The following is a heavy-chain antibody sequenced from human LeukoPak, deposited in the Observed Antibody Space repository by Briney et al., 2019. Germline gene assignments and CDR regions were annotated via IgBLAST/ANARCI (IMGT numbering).Heavy chain of an antibody. CDR1: GFTFSSYA. Sequence: GGSLRLSCAASGFTFSSYAMHWVRQAPGKGLEWVAVISYDGSNKYYADSVKGRFTISRDNSKNTLYLQMNSLRAEDTAVYYCAREMKDFWSGYYTGYYGMDVWGQGTRSPSP. CDR3: AREMKDFWSGYYTGYYGMDV. D-gene: IGHD3-3*01. J-gene: IGHJ6*02. V-gene: IGHV3-30*04. CDR2: ISYDGSNK.